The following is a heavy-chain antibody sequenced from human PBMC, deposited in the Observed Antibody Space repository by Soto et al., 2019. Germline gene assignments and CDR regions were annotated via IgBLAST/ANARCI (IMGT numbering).Heavy chain of an antibody. Sequence: QVQLVQSGAEVKKPGSSVNVSCKTSGGTFGNSAVTWVRQAPGQGLEWLGGIVPMFGTANYAQKFQGRVTITADESTITAYMYLSSLNTDDTAVYYCARDGDPQSAFWSGPLGGGRFDPWGQGTLVTVSS. D-gene: IGHD3-3*01. V-gene: IGHV1-69*12. J-gene: IGHJ5*02. CDR2: IVPMFGTA. CDR3: ARDGDPQSAFWSGPLGGGRFDP. CDR1: GGTFGNSA.